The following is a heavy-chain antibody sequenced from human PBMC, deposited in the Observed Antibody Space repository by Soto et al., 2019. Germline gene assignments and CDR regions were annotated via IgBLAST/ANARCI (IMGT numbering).Heavy chain of an antibody. J-gene: IGHJ6*02. CDR1: GYTFSGYY. D-gene: IGHD6-6*01. CDR3: ARDGRSTFSSSSSSYYYCMDV. V-gene: IGHV1-2*02. Sequence: ASVKVSCKVFGYTFSGYYLHWVRQAPGQGLEWMGWINPKTGNVNYAQKFQGRVTMTRDTSISTAYMELSSLRSEDTAVYHCARDGRSTFSSSSSSYYYCMDVWGQGTTVTVSS. CDR2: INPKTGNV.